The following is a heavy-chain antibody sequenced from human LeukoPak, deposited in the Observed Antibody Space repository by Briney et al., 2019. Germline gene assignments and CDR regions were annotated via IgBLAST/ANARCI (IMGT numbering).Heavy chain of an antibody. CDR3: AKDSFSYNGIFDALDV. CDR1: GFTFSSYG. D-gene: IGHD2-8*01. V-gene: IGHV3-23*01. J-gene: IGHJ3*01. CDR2: TGPV. Sequence: PGGSLRLSCAASGFTFSSYGMHWVRQAPGKGLEWVSSTGPVHYADSVKGRFTISRDDSKNTLFLQMNSLRAEDTAIYYCAKDSFSYNGIFDALDVWGQGTMVTVSS.